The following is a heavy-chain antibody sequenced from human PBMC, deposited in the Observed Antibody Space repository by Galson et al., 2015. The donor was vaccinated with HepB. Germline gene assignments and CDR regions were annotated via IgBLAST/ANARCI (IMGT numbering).Heavy chain of an antibody. CDR3: AGGVAATGTGGFDY. CDR1: GFSFSTYA. Sequence: SLRLSCAASGFSFSTYAITWVRQAPGKGLEWVSFISTTSSYIYYADSVKGRFTISRDNAKNSVYLEMNSLRAEDTAIYYWAGGVAATGTGGFDYWGQGTLVTVSS. J-gene: IGHJ4*02. V-gene: IGHV3-21*01. CDR2: ISTTSSYI. D-gene: IGHD6-13*01.